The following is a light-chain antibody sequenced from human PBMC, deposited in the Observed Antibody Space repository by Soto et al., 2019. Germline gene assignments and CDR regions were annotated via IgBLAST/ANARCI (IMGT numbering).Light chain of an antibody. Sequence: EIVLTQSPGTLSLSPGERATLSCRASQSVASAYLAWYQHKPGQAPRLLIYGASSRATGIPHRISGSGSGTDFTRTISGVEREDFAVYYCQQYGDSRWTFGQET. V-gene: IGKV3-20*01. CDR1: QSVASAY. CDR2: GAS. CDR3: QQYGDSRWT. J-gene: IGKJ1*01.